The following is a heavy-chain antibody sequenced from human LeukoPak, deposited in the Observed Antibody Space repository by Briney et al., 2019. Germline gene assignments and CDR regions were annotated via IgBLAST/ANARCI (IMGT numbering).Heavy chain of an antibody. V-gene: IGHV3-23*01. CDR2: INGSGGST. J-gene: IGHJ3*02. D-gene: IGHD6-13*01. CDR1: GFTFSSYA. Sequence: PGGSLRLSCAASGFTFSSYAMSWVRQAPGKGLEWVSAINGSGGSTYYADSVKGRFTISRDNSKNTLYLQMNSLRAEDTAVYYCAKRRRGGGIAAAGDAFDIWGQGTMVTVSS. CDR3: AKRRRGGGIAAAGDAFDI.